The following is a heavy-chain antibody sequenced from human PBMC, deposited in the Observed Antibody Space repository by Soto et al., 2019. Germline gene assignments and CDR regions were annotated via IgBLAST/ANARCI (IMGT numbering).Heavy chain of an antibody. CDR1: GRPIRNRPW. Sequence: SDPLSPTSSNSGRPIRNRPWWSWVRQPPGKGLEWIGEIYHSGSTNYNPSLKSRVTISVDKSKNQFSLKLSSVTAADMAVYYCARRYSSAFDIWGQGT. J-gene: IGHJ3*02. D-gene: IGHD6-13*01. CDR2: IYHSGST. CDR3: ARRYSSAFDI. V-gene: IGHV4-4*02.